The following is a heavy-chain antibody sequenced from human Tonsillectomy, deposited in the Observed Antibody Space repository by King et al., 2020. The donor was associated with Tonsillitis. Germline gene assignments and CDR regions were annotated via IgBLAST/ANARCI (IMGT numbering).Heavy chain of an antibody. CDR2: ITSSGKTR. Sequence: EVQLVESGGGLVQPGGSLRLSCAASGFTFTHYHMNWVRQAPGKGLEWVSYITSSGKTRYYGDSVKDRFTISRDNANSSLYLQMNNLRVEDTAVYYCARGLRYLEWLFNPFDFWGQGNLVTVSS. V-gene: IGHV3-48*01. D-gene: IGHD3-9*01. J-gene: IGHJ4*02. CDR1: GFTFTHYH. CDR3: ARGLRYLEWLFNPFDF.